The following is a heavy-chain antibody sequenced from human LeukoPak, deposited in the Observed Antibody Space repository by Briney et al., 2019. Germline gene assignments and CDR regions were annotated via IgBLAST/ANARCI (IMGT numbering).Heavy chain of an antibody. J-gene: IGHJ6*02. CDR3: ARDILLWFGEYYGMDV. CDR2: INSDGSST. V-gene: IGHV3-74*01. D-gene: IGHD3-10*01. CDR1: GFTFSSYW. Sequence: GGSLRLSCAASGFTFSSYWMQWVRQAPGRGLVWVSRINSDGSSTSYADSVRGRFTISRDNAKNTLYLQMNSLRAEDTAVYYCARDILLWFGEYYGMDVWGQGTTVTVSS.